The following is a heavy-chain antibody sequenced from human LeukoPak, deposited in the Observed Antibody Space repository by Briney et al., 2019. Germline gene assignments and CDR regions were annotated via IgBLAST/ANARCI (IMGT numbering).Heavy chain of an antibody. CDR3: ARDRDGYNYTPYYYGMDV. Sequence: GASVKVSCKASGYTFTSYYMHWVRQAPGQGLEWMGIINPSGGSTSYAQKFQGRVTMTRDTSTSTVYMELSSLRSEDTAVYYCARDRDGYNYTPYYYGMDVWGQGTTVTVSS. D-gene: IGHD5-24*01. CDR1: GYTFTSYY. J-gene: IGHJ6*02. CDR2: INPSGGST. V-gene: IGHV1-46*01.